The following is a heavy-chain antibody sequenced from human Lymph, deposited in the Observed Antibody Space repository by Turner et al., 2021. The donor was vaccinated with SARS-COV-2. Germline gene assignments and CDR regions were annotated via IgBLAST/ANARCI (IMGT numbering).Heavy chain of an antibody. Sequence: QVQLVQSGAEVKKPGSSVRVACKASGGTFSTYVISWVRQAPGQGREWMGGIIPILGIANYAQKFQGRVTITADRSTSTAYMELSSLRSEDTAVYHCARRHSGNYDAFDIWGQGTMVTVSS. D-gene: IGHD1-26*01. J-gene: IGHJ3*02. CDR2: IIPILGIA. V-gene: IGHV1-69*10. CDR3: ARRHSGNYDAFDI. CDR1: GGTFSTYV.